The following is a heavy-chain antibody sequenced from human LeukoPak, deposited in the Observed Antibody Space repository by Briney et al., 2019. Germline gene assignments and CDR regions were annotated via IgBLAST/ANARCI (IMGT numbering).Heavy chain of an antibody. D-gene: IGHD6-19*01. J-gene: IGHJ5*02. Sequence: PGGSLRLSCAASGFTFSSYAMHWVRRAPGKGLEWVAVISYDGSNKYYADSVKGRFTISRDNSKNTLYLQMNSLRVEDTAVYYCARAYNSGWSLPFDPWGQGTLVTVSS. CDR3: ARAYNSGWSLPFDP. V-gene: IGHV3-30-3*01. CDR1: GFTFSSYA. CDR2: ISYDGSNK.